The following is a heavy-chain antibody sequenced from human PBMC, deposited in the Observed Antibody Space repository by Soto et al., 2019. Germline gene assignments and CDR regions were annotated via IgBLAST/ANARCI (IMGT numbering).Heavy chain of an antibody. CDR2: ITWNSGNI. J-gene: IGHJ6*03. Sequence: EVQLVESGGGLVQPGRSLRLSCAASGFTFDDYAMHWVRQAPGKGLEWVSGITWNSGNIDYADPVRGRFTISRDNAKNSLYLQMTSLRVEDTALYYCAKDANNVVVIPAAIPVGDYYHYMDVWGKGTTVTVSS. CDR1: GFTFDDYA. D-gene: IGHD2-2*01. V-gene: IGHV3-9*01. CDR3: AKDANNVVVIPAAIPVGDYYHYMDV.